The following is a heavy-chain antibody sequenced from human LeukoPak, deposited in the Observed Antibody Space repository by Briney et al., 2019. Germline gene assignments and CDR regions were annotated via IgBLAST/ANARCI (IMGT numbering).Heavy chain of an antibody. Sequence: SETLSLTCTVSGGSISSYYWSWIRQPAGKGLEWIGRIYTSGSTNYNPSLKSRVTMSVDTSKNQFSLKLSSVTAADTAVYYCARDGEYYSSPSNFDYWGQGTLVTVSS. V-gene: IGHV4-4*07. D-gene: IGHD4-11*01. CDR3: ARDGEYYSSPSNFDY. CDR1: GGSISSYY. CDR2: IYTSGST. J-gene: IGHJ4*02.